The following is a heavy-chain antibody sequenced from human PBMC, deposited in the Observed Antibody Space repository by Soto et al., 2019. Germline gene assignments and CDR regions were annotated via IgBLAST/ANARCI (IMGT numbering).Heavy chain of an antibody. D-gene: IGHD3-3*01. J-gene: IGHJ4*02. Sequence: QVQLQESGPGLVKPSETLSLTCTVSGASISSDYWSWIRQPPGKGLEWIGYAYSSGSAIYNPSLKWRVTIALDTSKSQFSLKLSSVTAADTAVYYGARRTISGVITDYFDYWGQGTLVTVSS. CDR1: GASISSDY. CDR2: AYSSGSA. CDR3: ARRTISGVITDYFDY. V-gene: IGHV4-59*08.